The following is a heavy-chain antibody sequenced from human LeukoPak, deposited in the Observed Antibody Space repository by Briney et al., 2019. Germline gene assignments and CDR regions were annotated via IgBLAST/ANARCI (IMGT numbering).Heavy chain of an antibody. CDR2: IRYDGSNK. Sequence: GGSLRLSCAASGFTFSSYGMHWVRQAPGKGLEWVAFIRYDGSNKYYADSVKGRFTISRDNSKNTLCLQMNSLRAEDTAVYYCAKQASSSWYFFGDWGQGTLVTVSS. V-gene: IGHV3-30*02. CDR3: AKQASSSWYFFGD. D-gene: IGHD6-13*01. J-gene: IGHJ4*02. CDR1: GFTFSSYG.